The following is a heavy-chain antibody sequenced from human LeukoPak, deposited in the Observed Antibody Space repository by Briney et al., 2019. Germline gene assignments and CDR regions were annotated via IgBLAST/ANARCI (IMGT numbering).Heavy chain of an antibody. CDR2: IYSGGST. CDR3: ARDSSGYYLPDAFDI. J-gene: IGHJ3*02. CDR1: GFTVSSNY. V-gene: IGHV3-53*01. Sequence: GGSLRLSCAASGFTVSSNYMSWVRQAPGKGLEWVSVIYSGGSTYYADSVKGRFTISRDNSKNTLYLQMNSLRAEDTAVYYCARDSSGYYLPDAFDIWGQGTMVTVSS. D-gene: IGHD3-22*01.